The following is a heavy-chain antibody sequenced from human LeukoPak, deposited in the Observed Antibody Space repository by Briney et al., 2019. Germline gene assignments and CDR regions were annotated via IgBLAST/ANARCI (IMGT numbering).Heavy chain of an antibody. CDR1: GFTVSSNY. V-gene: IGHV3-66*01. D-gene: IGHD1-1*01. Sequence: GGSLRLSCAAPGFTVSSNYMSWVRQAPGKGLEWVSVIYSGGRTYYADSVKGRFTISRDNSKNTLYLQMNSLRAEETAVYYCARGSGCMDVWGQGTTVTVSS. CDR3: ARGSGCMDV. J-gene: IGHJ6*02. CDR2: IYSGGRT.